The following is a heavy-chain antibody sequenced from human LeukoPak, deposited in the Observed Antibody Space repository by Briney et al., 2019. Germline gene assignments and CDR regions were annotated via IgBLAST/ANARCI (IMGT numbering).Heavy chain of an antibody. CDR2: INHSGST. J-gene: IGHJ4*02. CDR1: GGSFSGYY. Sequence: SETLSLTCAVYGGSFSGYYWSWIRLPPGKGLEWIGEINHSGSTNYNPSLKSRVTISVDTSKNQSSLKLSSVTAADTAVYYCARGYSNYDYWGQGTLVTVSS. V-gene: IGHV4-34*01. D-gene: IGHD4-11*01. CDR3: ARGYSNYDY.